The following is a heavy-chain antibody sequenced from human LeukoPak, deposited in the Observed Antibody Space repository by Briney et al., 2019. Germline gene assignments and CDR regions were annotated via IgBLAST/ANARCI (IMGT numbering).Heavy chain of an antibody. CDR3: ARSYYDILTGPYYFDY. J-gene: IGHJ4*02. Sequence: SETLSLTCTVSGGSISSYYWSWIRQPPGKGLEWIGYIYYSGSTNYNPSLKSRVTISVDTSKNQFSLKLSSVTAADTAVYYCARSYYDILTGPYYFDYWGQGTLVTVSS. CDR2: IYYSGST. D-gene: IGHD3-9*01. CDR1: GGSISSYY. V-gene: IGHV4-59*08.